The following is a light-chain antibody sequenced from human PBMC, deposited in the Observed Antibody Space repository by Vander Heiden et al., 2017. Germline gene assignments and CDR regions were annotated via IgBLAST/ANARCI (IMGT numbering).Light chain of an antibody. J-gene: IGKJ1*01. Sequence: EIVLTQSPGTLSLSPGERATLSCRASQSVSSSYLAWYQQKPGQAPRLLIYGASSRATGIPDSFSGSGSGTDFTLTISRREPEDFAVYYCQQYGSSSWTFGQGTKVEIK. CDR1: QSVSSSY. CDR3: QQYGSSSWT. CDR2: GAS. V-gene: IGKV3-20*01.